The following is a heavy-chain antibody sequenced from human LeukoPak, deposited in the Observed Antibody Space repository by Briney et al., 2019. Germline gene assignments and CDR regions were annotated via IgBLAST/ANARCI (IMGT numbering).Heavy chain of an antibody. V-gene: IGHV3-7*01. Sequence: GGSLRLSCAASGFTFSSSWMGWVRQAPGKGLEWVANIKQDGSEKHYLDSVKGRFTISRDNAKNSLYLQMNSLRGEDTAVYYCAGDHWLGYWGQGTLVTVSS. CDR2: IKQDGSEK. CDR1: GFTFSSSW. J-gene: IGHJ4*02. D-gene: IGHD1-1*01. CDR3: AGDHWLGY.